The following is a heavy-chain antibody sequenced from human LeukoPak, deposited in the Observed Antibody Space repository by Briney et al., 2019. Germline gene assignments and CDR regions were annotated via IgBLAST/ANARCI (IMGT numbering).Heavy chain of an antibody. Sequence: GASVKVSCKASGGTFSSYAISWVRQAPGQGLEWMGRTIPILGIANYAQKFQGRVTITADKSTSTAYMELSSLRSEDTAVYYCARGGYSGQSDYWGQGTLVTVSS. CDR1: GGTFSSYA. V-gene: IGHV1-69*04. J-gene: IGHJ4*02. CDR2: TIPILGIA. D-gene: IGHD3-16*02. CDR3: ARGGYSGQSDY.